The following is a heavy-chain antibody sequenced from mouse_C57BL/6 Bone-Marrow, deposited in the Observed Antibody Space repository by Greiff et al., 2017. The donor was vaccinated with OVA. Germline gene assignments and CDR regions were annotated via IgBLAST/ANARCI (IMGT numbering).Heavy chain of an antibody. J-gene: IGHJ1*03. V-gene: IGHV14-4*01. CDR2: IDPENGDT. Sequence: EVQLQQSGAELVRPGASVKLSCTASGFNIKDDYMHWVKQRPEQGLEWIGWIDPENGDTEYASKFQGKATITADTSSNTAYLQLSSLTSEDTAVYYCTTLSVYDGYYGWYFDVWGTGTTVTVSS. D-gene: IGHD2-3*01. CDR3: TTLSVYDGYYGWYFDV. CDR1: GFNIKDDY.